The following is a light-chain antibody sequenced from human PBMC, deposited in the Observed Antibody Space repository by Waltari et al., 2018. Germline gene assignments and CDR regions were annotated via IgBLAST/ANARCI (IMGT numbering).Light chain of an antibody. CDR3: QHYNSYSVT. CDR2: KAS. CDR1: QSISNW. Sequence: DTQTTQPPSTLSASVADRVTITCRASQSISNWLAWYQQKPGKAPKVLIYKASSLQSGVASRFSGRGSGTEFTLTISSLQPDDFATYYCQHYNSYSVTFGPGTKVDI. J-gene: IGKJ3*01. V-gene: IGKV1-5*03.